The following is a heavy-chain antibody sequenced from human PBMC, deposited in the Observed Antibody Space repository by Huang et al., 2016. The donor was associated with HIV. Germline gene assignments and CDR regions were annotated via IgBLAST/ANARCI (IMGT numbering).Heavy chain of an antibody. CDR2: IYYSGDT. V-gene: IGHV4-39*01. CDR1: GGSITDSNYY. D-gene: IGHD3-10*01. CDR3: ARHFGSWSGYFDS. J-gene: IGHJ4*02. Sequence: QLQLQESGPGLVRPSETLSLICTVSGGSITDSNYYWGWLRQPPGKGLEWIGSIYYSGDTDYNPSLKSLVTMSVDTSKNRFSLDIRSVAVADTAIYYCARHFGSWSGYFDSWGQGTLVPVSS.